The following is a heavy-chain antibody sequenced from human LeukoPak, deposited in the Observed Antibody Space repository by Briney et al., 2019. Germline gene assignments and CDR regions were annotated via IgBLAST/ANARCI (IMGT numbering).Heavy chain of an antibody. V-gene: IGHV1-69*04. Sequence: SVKVSCKASGGTFSSYAISWVRQAPGQGLEWMGRIIPILGMANYAQKFQGRVTITADKSTSTAYMELSSLRSEDTAVYYCARLIENYYDSSGSHFDYWGQGTLVTVSS. CDR1: GGTFSSYA. CDR3: ARLIENYYDSSGSHFDY. CDR2: IIPILGMA. J-gene: IGHJ4*02. D-gene: IGHD3-22*01.